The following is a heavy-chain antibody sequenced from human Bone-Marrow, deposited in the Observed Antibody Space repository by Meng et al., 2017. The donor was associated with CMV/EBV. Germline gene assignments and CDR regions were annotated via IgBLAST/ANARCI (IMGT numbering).Heavy chain of an antibody. Sequence: GGSLRLSCAASGFTFSSYAMHWVRQAPGKGLEWVAVISYDGSNKYYADSVKGRFTISRDNSKNTLYLQMNSLRAEDTAVYYCSRGDTTIRYYYYGMDVWGQGTTVTVSS. CDR2: ISYDGSNK. J-gene: IGHJ6*02. CDR1: GFTFSSYA. D-gene: IGHD5-18*01. V-gene: IGHV3-30*04. CDR3: SRGDTTIRYYYYGMDV.